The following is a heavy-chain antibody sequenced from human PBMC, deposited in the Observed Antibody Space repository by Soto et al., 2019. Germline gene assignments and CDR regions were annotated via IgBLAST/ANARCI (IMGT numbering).Heavy chain of an antibody. V-gene: IGHV4-59*08. D-gene: IGHD3-22*01. J-gene: IGHJ6*02. CDR1: GGSISSYY. Sequence: PSETLCVTCSVAGGSISSYYWSWIRQPPGKGLEWIGYIYYSGSTNYNPSLKSRVTISVDTSKNQFSLKLSSVTAADTAVYYCARHTPHYYDSSGYYPHYYYGMDVWGQGTTVTV. CDR2: IYYSGST. CDR3: ARHTPHYYDSSGYYPHYYYGMDV.